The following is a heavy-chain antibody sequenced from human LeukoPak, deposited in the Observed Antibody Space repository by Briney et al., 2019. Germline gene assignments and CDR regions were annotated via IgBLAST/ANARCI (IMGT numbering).Heavy chain of an antibody. CDR2: ISGDGTRT. J-gene: IGHJ4*02. Sequence: GGSLRLSCAASGFSFSSYAMTWARQAPVKGLEWVSAISGDGTRTYYADYVKGRFTISRDNSKNTVYLQMNSLRAEDTAIYYCAKDPLDYWGQGTLVTVSS. V-gene: IGHV3-23*01. CDR1: GFSFSSYA. CDR3: AKDPLDY.